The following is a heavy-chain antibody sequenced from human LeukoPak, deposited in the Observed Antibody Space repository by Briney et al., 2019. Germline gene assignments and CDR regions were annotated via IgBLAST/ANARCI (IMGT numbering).Heavy chain of an antibody. Sequence: GGSLRLSCAASGFTFSNAWMSWVRQAPGKGLEWVGRIKSKTDGGTTDYAAPVKGRFTISRDDSKNTLYLQMNSLKTEDTAVYYCTTLPLIVVVPAAINYWGQGTLVTVSS. CDR3: TTLPLIVVVPAAINY. J-gene: IGHJ4*02. D-gene: IGHD2-2*02. CDR1: GFTFSNAW. V-gene: IGHV3-15*01. CDR2: IKSKTDGGTT.